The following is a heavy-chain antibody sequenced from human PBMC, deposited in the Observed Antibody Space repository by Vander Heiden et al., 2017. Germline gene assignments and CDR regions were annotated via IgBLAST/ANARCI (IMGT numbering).Heavy chain of an antibody. J-gene: IGHJ4*02. CDR2: IKSNPDGGTT. D-gene: IGHD3-3*01. V-gene: IGHV3-15*01. CDR1: GVDFGNAW. CDR3: TPDQGDGSWSTFAF. Sequence: EVQVVESGGDLVKPGGSLRLSCAVSGVDFGNAWMGWVRQTPGKGLEWVGRIKSNPDGGTTDYAAPVKDRFILSRDDSKNMVYLLMNRLKREDSAVYYCTPDQGDGSWSTFAFRGQGTLVPVS.